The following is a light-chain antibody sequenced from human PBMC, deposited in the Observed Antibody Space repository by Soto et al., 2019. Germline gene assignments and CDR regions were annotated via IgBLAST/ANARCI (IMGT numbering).Light chain of an antibody. J-gene: IGKJ1*01. CDR1: QSVSSY. CDR3: QHWTDYSWT. CDR2: KTS. V-gene: IGKV1-5*03. Sequence: TQSPATLSLSPGERATLSCRASQSVSSYLAWYQQKPGKAPNLLIYKTSSLESGVPSRFSGSGSGTEFTLTISSLQPDDFATYYCQHWTDYSWTFGQGTKVEVK.